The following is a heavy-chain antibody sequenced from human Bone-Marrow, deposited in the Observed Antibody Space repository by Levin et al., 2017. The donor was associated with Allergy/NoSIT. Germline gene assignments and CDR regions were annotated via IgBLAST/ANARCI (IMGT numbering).Heavy chain of an antibody. D-gene: IGHD1-1*01. J-gene: IGHJ4*02. CDR1: GFTFRSYW. CDR2: INRDGSET. V-gene: IGHV3-7*04. CDR3: TRGNTGPGEY. Sequence: EASVKVSCTPSGFTFRSYWMGWARQAPGKGLEWVANINRDGSETNYVASVKGRFTISRDNAKDSLSLQMNNLRIEDTAIFYCTRGNTGPGEYWGQGTLVTVSS.